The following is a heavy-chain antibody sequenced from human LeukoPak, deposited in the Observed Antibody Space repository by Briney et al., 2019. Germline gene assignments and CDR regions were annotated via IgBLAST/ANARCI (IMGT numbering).Heavy chain of an antibody. CDR3: AKDMAATLDY. D-gene: IGHD6-25*01. J-gene: IGHJ4*02. Sequence: GGSLRLSCAASGFSFSNYGMHWVRQAPGKGLEWVAVIWYDGSNKYYADSVKGRFTISRDNSKNTLYLQMNSLRAEDTAVYYCAKDMAATLDYWGQGTLVTVSS. CDR1: GFSFSNYG. V-gene: IGHV3-30*02. CDR2: IWYDGSNK.